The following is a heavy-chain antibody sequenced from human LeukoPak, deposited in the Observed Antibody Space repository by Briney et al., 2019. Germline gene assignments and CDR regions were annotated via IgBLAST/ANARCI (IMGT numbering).Heavy chain of an antibody. CDR1: VFTFSSYW. CDR2: IKEDGSEK. CDR3: ARSSPVPGG. D-gene: IGHD3-10*01. J-gene: IGHJ4*02. Sequence: AGGSLRLSCAASVFTFSSYWMSWVRQAPGKGLEWVANIKEDGSEKYYVDSVKGRFIISRDNAKNSLSLQMNSPRAEDTAVYYCARSSPVPGGWGQGTLVTVSS. V-gene: IGHV3-7*01.